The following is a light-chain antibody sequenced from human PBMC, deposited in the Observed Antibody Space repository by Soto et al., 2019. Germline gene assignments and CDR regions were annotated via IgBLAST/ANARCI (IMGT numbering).Light chain of an antibody. CDR2: GTS. J-gene: IGKJ1*01. Sequence: ENGLRQSPGTVSVSPGERDTLSCWASQTISTNILAWYQQKPGQAPSLLIYGTSSRATGIPDRFSGSGSGTDFTPTISRLEPEDSAIYYCQQYGSWTFGQGTKVDI. CDR1: QTISTNI. V-gene: IGKV3-20*01. CDR3: QQYGSWT.